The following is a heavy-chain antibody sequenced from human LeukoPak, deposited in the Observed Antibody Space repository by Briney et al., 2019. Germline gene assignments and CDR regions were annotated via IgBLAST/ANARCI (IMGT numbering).Heavy chain of an antibody. D-gene: IGHD3-9*01. CDR1: GYTFSSYH. CDR3: AREDGLTGYLVDP. Sequence: ASVKVSCKAFGYTFSSYHIHWVRQAPGQGLEWMGIMNPSGGSTAYAQKFQGRVTMTRNTSISTAYMELSSLRSEDTAVYYCAREDGLTGYLVDPWGQGTLVTVSS. CDR2: MNPSGGST. V-gene: IGHV1-46*01. J-gene: IGHJ5*02.